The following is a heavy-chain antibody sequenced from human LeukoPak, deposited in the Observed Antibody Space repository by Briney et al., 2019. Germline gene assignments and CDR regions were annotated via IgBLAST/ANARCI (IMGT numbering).Heavy chain of an antibody. CDR3: ARALRFGESTNYYYYGMDV. CDR1: GFTFSSYD. D-gene: IGHD3-10*01. J-gene: IGHJ6*02. Sequence: GGSLRLSCAASGFTFSSYDMHWVRQATGKGLEWVSAIGTAGGTYYPGSVKGRFTISRENAKNSLYLQMISLRAGDTAVYYCARALRFGESTNYYYYGMDVWGQGTTVTVSS. CDR2: IGTAGGT. V-gene: IGHV3-13*01.